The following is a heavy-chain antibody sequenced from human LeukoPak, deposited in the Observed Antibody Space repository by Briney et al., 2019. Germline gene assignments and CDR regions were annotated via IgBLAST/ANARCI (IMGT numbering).Heavy chain of an antibody. V-gene: IGHV1-2*02. D-gene: IGHD1-26*01. CDR1: GYTFTGYY. CDR2: INPNSGGT. CDR3: ARDLVGASGSYPAGRFDP. Sequence: ASVKVSCKASGYTFTGYYMHWVRQARGQGREGMGWINPNSGGTNYAQKFQGRVIITRDTSISTAYMELSRLRSDDTAVYYCARDLVGASGSYPAGRFDPWGQGTLVTVSS. J-gene: IGHJ5*02.